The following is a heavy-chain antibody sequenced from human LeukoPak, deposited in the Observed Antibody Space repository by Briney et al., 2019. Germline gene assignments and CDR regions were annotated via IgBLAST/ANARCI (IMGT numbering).Heavy chain of an antibody. J-gene: IGHJ4*02. CDR2: IKQDGSEI. D-gene: IGHD6-19*01. Sequence: GGSLRLSCAASGFTFSSYEMNWVRQAPGKGLEWVANIKQDGSEIHYVDSVKGRFTISRDNAKNSLSLQMNSLRAEDTAVYYCARDSGWLSDQWGQGTLVTVSS. V-gene: IGHV3-7*01. CDR3: ARDSGWLSDQ. CDR1: GFTFSSYE.